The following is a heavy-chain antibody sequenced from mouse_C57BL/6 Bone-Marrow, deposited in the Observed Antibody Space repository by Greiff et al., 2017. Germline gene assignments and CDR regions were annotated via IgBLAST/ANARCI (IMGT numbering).Heavy chain of an antibody. V-gene: IGHV1-54*01. CDR3: ATHYYYGSSYEDY. CDR1: GYAFTNYL. J-gene: IGHJ2*01. Sequence: QVQLKQSGAELVRPGTSVKVSCKASGYAFTNYLIEWVKQRPGQGLEWIGVINPGSGGTNYNEKFKGKATLTADKSSSTAYLQLSRLTSEDSAVYFCATHYYYGSSYEDYWGQGTTLTVSS. D-gene: IGHD1-1*01. CDR2: INPGSGGT.